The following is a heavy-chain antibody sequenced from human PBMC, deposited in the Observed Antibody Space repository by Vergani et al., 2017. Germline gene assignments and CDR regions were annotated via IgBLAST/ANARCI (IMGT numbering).Heavy chain of an antibody. CDR3: ARAAYYYDRSGYPGPFDY. CDR1: GGSISSYY. V-gene: IGHV4-59*01. J-gene: IGHJ4*02. D-gene: IGHD3-22*01. CDR2: IYYSGRT. Sequence: QVQLQESGPGLVKPSETLSLTCTVSGGSISSYYWSWIRQPPGKGLEWIGYIYYSGRTNYNPSHKSRVTISVDTSKNQFSLKLSSVTAADTAVYYCARAAYYYDRSGYPGPFDYWGQGTLVTVSS.